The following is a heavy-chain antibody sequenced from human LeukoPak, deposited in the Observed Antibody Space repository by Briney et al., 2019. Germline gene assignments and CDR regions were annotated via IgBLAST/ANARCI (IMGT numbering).Heavy chain of an antibody. Sequence: SETLSLTCTDSGGSISSYYWSWIRQPAGKGLEWIGRIYTSGSANYNPSLKSRVTMSVDTSKNQFSLKLSSVTAADTAVYYCARESTYYYDSSGYYSVRLFDYWGQGTLVTVSS. J-gene: IGHJ4*02. CDR2: IYTSGSA. CDR3: ARESTYYYDSSGYYSVRLFDY. V-gene: IGHV4-4*07. CDR1: GGSISSYY. D-gene: IGHD3-22*01.